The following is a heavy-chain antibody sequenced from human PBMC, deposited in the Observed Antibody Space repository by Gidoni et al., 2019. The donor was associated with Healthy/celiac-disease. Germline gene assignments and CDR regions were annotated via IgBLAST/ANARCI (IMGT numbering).Heavy chain of an antibody. J-gene: IGHJ4*02. CDR2: IDPSDSYT. CDR3: ARPDYYGSGSSGTYYFDY. D-gene: IGHD3-10*01. CDR1: GYSFTSYW. Sequence: EVQLVQSGAEVTKPGESLRISCKGSGYSFTSYWLSWVRQMPGKGLEWMGRIDPSDSYTNYSPSFQGHVTISADKSISTAYLQWSSLKASDTAMYYCARPDYYGSGSSGTYYFDYWGQGTLVTVSS. V-gene: IGHV5-10-1*01.